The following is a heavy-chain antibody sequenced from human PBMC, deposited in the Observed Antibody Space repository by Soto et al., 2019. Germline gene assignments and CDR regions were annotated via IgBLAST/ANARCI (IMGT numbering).Heavy chain of an antibody. Sequence: QVHLVQSGAEVKKPGASVKVSCKGSGYAFTTYGITWVRQAPGQGLEWMGWISAHNGNTNYAQKLQGRVTVTRDTSTSTAYMELRSLRSDDTAVYYCPRGRYGDYWGQGALVTVSS. J-gene: IGHJ4*02. CDR1: GYAFTTYG. V-gene: IGHV1-18*01. CDR3: PRGRYGDY. CDR2: ISAHNGNT. D-gene: IGHD1-1*01.